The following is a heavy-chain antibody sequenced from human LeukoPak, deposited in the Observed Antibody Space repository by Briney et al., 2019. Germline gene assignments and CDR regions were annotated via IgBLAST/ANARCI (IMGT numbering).Heavy chain of an antibody. V-gene: IGHV1-69*05. CDR2: IIPIFGTA. J-gene: IGHJ4*02. Sequence: ASVKVSCKASGGAFSSYAISWVRQAPGQGLEWMGGIIPIFGTANYAQKFQGRVTITTDESTSTAYMELSRLKSDDTAVYYCARESMSGGYFDYWGQGTLVTVSS. D-gene: IGHD2-15*01. CDR3: ARESMSGGYFDY. CDR1: GGAFSSYA.